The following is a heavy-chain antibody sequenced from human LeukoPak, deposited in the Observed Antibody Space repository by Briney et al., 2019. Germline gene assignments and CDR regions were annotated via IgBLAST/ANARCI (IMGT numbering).Heavy chain of an antibody. Sequence: GGSLRLSCAASGFTFSSYAMSWLRQVPGKGLEWVSAISGSCGSTYYADSVKGRFTIARDNSKNTLYLQMNSLRAEDTAVYYCAKPTSSGGSDYWGQGTLVTVSS. CDR2: ISGSCGST. J-gene: IGHJ4*02. D-gene: IGHD2-15*01. CDR1: GFTFSSYA. CDR3: AKPTSSGGSDY. V-gene: IGHV3-23*01.